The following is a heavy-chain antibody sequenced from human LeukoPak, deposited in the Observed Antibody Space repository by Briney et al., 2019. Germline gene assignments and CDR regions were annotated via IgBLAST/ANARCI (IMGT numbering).Heavy chain of an antibody. CDR3: ARDSANFRSGGGWLGGWLDP. J-gene: IGHJ5*02. CDR2: INPSGGST. CDR1: GYTFTSYY. V-gene: IGHV1-46*01. D-gene: IGHD2-15*01. Sequence: ASVKVSCKASGYTFTSYYMHWVRQAPGQGLEWMGIINPSGGSTSYAQKFQGRVTMTRDMSTSTVYMELSSLGSEDTAVYYCARDSANFRSGGGWLGGWLDPWGQGTLVTVSS.